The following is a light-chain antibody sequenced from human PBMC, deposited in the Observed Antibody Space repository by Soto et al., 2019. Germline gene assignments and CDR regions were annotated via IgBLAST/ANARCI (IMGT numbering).Light chain of an antibody. Sequence: QSVLTQPPSASGSPGQSVTISCTGTSSDVGAYNYLSWYHQHPGKAPKLMIYEVSKRPSGVPDRFSGSKSGNTASLTVSGLQDEDEADYYCSSYAGSNNYVFGTGTKLTVL. CDR1: SSDVGAYNY. CDR3: SSYAGSNNYV. CDR2: EVS. J-gene: IGLJ1*01. V-gene: IGLV2-8*01.